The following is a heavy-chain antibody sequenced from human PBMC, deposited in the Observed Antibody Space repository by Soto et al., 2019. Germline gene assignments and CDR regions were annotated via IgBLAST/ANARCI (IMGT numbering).Heavy chain of an antibody. CDR3: ARAHPCAVAGPLDY. J-gene: IGHJ4*02. Sequence: QVPLVESGGGVVQPGRSLRLSCAASGFTFSTYAMHWVRQAPGKGLEWVAVISNDGNTKYYADSVKGLFTISRDNSKNTVYLQMDSLRAEDTAVYYCARAHPCAVAGPLDYWGQGTLVTVSS. CDR2: ISNDGNTK. V-gene: IGHV3-30-3*01. D-gene: IGHD6-19*01. CDR1: GFTFSTYA.